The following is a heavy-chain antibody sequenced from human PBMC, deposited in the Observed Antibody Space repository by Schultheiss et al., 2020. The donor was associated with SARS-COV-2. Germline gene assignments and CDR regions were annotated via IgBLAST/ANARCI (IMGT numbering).Heavy chain of an antibody. CDR3: ARTSMVQGVIMPPRI. J-gene: IGHJ4*02. Sequence: GESLKISCKGSGYSFTSYWIGWVRQMPGKGLEWMGIIDPSDSDTTYSSSFQGQVTISADKSISTAYLQWSSLKASDTAMYYCARTSMVQGVIMPPRIWGQGTLVTVSS. CDR1: GYSFTSYW. V-gene: IGHV5-51*01. D-gene: IGHD3-10*01. CDR2: IDPSDSDT.